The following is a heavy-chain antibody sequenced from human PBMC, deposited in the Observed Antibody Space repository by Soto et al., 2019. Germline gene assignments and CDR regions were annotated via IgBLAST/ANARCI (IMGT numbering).Heavy chain of an antibody. Sequence: QVQLQESGPGLVKPSQTLSLTCTVSGGSISSGGYYWSWIRQHPGKGLEWIGYIYYSGHPYYNPSLKSRVTISVDTSKNQFSLKLSSVTAADTAVYYCAAGYYYDTSGAFDIWGQGTMVTVSS. D-gene: IGHD3-22*01. CDR3: AAGYYYDTSGAFDI. V-gene: IGHV4-31*03. CDR2: IYYSGHP. J-gene: IGHJ3*02. CDR1: GGSISSGGYY.